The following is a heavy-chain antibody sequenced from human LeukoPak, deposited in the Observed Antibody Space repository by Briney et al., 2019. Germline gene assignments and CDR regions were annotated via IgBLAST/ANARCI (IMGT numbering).Heavy chain of an antibody. CDR3: YESSGRPFDY. CDR1: GFTFSSYA. Sequence: PGGSLRLSCAASGFTFSSYAMSWVRQAPGKGLEWVSAISGGGDSTYYADSVRGRFTVSRDNSKNTLFLQMNSLRVEDTALYYCYESSGRPFDYWGPGTLVTVSS. V-gene: IGHV3-23*01. CDR2: ISGGGDST. D-gene: IGHD3-22*01. J-gene: IGHJ4*02.